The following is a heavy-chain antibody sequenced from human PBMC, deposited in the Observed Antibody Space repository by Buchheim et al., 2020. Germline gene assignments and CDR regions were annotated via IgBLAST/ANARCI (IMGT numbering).Heavy chain of an antibody. CDR3: ARDLNPYHCSGGSCYLEAGKYYYYYGMDV. CDR1: GFTFSDYY. V-gene: IGHV3-11*06. D-gene: IGHD2-15*01. CDR2: ISSSSSYT. J-gene: IGHJ6*02. Sequence: QVQLVESGGGLVKPGGSLRLSCAASGFTFSDYYMSWIRQAPGKGLEWVSYISSSSSYTNYADSVKGRFTISRDNAKNSLYLQMNSLRAEDTAVYYCARDLNPYHCSGGSCYLEAGKYYYYYGMDVWGQGTT.